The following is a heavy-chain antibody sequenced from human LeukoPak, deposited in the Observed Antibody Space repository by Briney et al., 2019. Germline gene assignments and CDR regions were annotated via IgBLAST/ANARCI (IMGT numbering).Heavy chain of an antibody. J-gene: IGHJ4*02. Sequence: SETLSLTCTVSGGSISSYYWSWIRQPPGKGLEWIGYIYYSGSTNYNPSLKGRVTISVDTSKNQFSLKLSSVTAADTAMYYCARVIISDYDILTGFYYGPYYFDYWGQGTLVTVSS. V-gene: IGHV4-59*01. CDR2: IYYSGST. CDR3: ARVIISDYDILTGFYYGPYYFDY. CDR1: GGSISSYY. D-gene: IGHD3-9*01.